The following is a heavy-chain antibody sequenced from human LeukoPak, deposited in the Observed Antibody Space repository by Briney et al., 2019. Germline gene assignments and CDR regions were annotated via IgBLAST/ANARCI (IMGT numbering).Heavy chain of an antibody. CDR1: GYTFTSYY. CDR2: INPSGGST. V-gene: IGHV1-46*01. Sequence: ASVKVSCKASGYTFTSYYMHWVRQAPGQGLEWMGIINPSGGSTSFAQKFQGRVTMTRDTSISTAYMELSRLRSDDTAVYYCARGFDILTGYYNSVNYWGQGTLVTVSS. J-gene: IGHJ4*02. D-gene: IGHD3-9*01. CDR3: ARGFDILTGYYNSVNY.